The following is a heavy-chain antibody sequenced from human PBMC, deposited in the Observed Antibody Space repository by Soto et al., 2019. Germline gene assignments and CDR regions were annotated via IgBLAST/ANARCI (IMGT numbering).Heavy chain of an antibody. Sequence: SGTMSLTCNIPGRSLCRTRCSRASLRQPPGKGLEWIASIKYSGTTFYNPSLKSRVTLSVDTSKNQFALKLSSVTAAETAVYYCARHGITGSYYDAFDIWGQGTMVT. CDR2: IKYSGTT. V-gene: IGHV4-39*01. CDR3: ARHGITGSYYDAFDI. CDR1: GRSLCRTRCS. J-gene: IGHJ3*02. D-gene: IGHD1-26*01.